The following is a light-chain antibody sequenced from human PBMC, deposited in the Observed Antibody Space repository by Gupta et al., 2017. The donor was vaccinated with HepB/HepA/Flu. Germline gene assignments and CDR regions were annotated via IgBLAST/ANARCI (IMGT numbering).Light chain of an antibody. CDR2: GAS. CDR3: QQEDNWPIT. V-gene: IGKV3-15*01. Sequence: EIVMTQSPATLSVSPGERATLSCRASQSVTSNLAWYQQKPGQAPRLLIYGASTRATGIPARFSGIGSGTXFTLTIXSLQSEDFAVYYCQQEDNWPITFGXGTKVDIK. CDR1: QSVTSN. J-gene: IGKJ3*01.